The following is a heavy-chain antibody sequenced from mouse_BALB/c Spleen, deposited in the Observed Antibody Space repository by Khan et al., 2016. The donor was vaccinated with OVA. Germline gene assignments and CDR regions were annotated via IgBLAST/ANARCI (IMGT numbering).Heavy chain of an antibody. V-gene: IGHV2-2*01. D-gene: IGHD2-14*01. CDR1: GFSLTTYG. J-gene: IGHJ3*01. CDR2: IWSGGNT. CDR3: ARNSYMYDFTY. Sequence: QVQLQQSGPGLVQPSQSLSITCTVSGFSLTTYGVHWVRQSPGKGLEWLGPIWSGGNTDYNAAFISRLSITKDNSKSQVFFKMNSLQADDTAMYYCARNSYMYDFTYWGQGTLVTVSA.